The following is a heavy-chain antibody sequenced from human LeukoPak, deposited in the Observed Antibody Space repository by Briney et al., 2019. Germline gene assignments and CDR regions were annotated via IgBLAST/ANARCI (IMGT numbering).Heavy chain of an antibody. J-gene: IGHJ4*02. CDR2: ISSSSSTI. D-gene: IGHD3-22*01. CDR3: ARDPGHYYYDSSGYDY. CDR1: GFTFSSYS. Sequence: AGGSLRLSCAASGFTFSSYSMTWVRQAPGKGLEWVSYISSSSSTIYYADSVKGRFTISRDNAKNSLYLQMNSLRAEDTAVYYCARDPGHYYYDSSGYDYWGQGTLVTVSS. V-gene: IGHV3-48*01.